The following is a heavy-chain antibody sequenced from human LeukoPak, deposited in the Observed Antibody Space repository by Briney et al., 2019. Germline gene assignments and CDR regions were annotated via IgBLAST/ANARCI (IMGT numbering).Heavy chain of an antibody. CDR3: ARRPPNYYDSSGYSVFDY. D-gene: IGHD3-22*01. V-gene: IGHV5-51*01. CDR1: GYSFTTYW. Sequence: GESLKISCKGSGYSFTTYWIAWVRQMPGRGLEWMGIIHPGDSDTRYSPSFQGQVTISADKSTSTAYLQWSSLKASDTAIYYCARRPPNYYDSSGYSVFDYWGQGILVTVPS. CDR2: IHPGDSDT. J-gene: IGHJ4*02.